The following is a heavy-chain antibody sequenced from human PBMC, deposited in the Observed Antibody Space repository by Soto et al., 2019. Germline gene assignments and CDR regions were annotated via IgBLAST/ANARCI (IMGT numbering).Heavy chain of an antibody. CDR1: GGSISSGGYS. Sequence: TLSLTCVVSGGSISSGGYSWSWIRQPPGKGLEWIGYIYQSGSTYYNPSLKIRVTISVDRSKNQFSLKPSSVTAADTAVYYCAGVGSSSSVDYWGQGTLVTVSS. CDR2: IYQSGST. D-gene: IGHD6-6*01. J-gene: IGHJ4*02. CDR3: AGVGSSSSVDY. V-gene: IGHV4-30-2*01.